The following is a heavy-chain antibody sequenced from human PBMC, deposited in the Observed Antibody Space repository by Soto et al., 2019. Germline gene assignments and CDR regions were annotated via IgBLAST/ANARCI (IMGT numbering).Heavy chain of an antibody. Sequence: SETLSLTCAVSGGSISSSNWWSWVRQPPGKGLEWIGEIYHSGSTNYNPSLKSRVTISVDKSKNQFSLRLSSVTAADTAVYYCARDRVLYSYALDAAFDIWGQGTMVTVSS. CDR1: GGSISSSNW. V-gene: IGHV4-4*02. J-gene: IGHJ3*02. D-gene: IGHD5-18*01. CDR2: IYHSGST. CDR3: ARDRVLYSYALDAAFDI.